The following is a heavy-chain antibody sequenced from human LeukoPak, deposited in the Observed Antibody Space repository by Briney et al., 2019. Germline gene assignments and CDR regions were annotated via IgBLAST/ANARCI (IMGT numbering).Heavy chain of an antibody. CDR1: GYSISSGYY. D-gene: IGHD6-19*01. CDR2: IYYSGST. V-gene: IGHV4-38-2*02. J-gene: IGHJ5*02. CDR3: ARDRGSGWYSGSWFDP. Sequence: PSETLSLTCTVSGYSISSGYYWGWIRQPPGKGLEWIGSIYYSGSTYYNPSLKSRVTISVDTSKNQFSLKLSSVTAADTAVYYCARDRGSGWYSGSWFDPWGQGTLVTVSS.